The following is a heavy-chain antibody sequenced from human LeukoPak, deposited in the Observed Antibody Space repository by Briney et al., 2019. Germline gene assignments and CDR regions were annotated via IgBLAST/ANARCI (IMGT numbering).Heavy chain of an antibody. CDR3: AKEPLPPYDFWSGYWDY. D-gene: IGHD3-3*01. J-gene: IGHJ4*02. V-gene: IGHV3-48*03. CDR1: GFTFSSYE. Sequence: GGSLRLSCAASGFTFSSYEMNWVRQAPGKGLEWVSYISSGGSTRYYADSVKGRFTISRDNAKNSLYLQMNSLRAEDTAVYYCAKEPLPPYDFWSGYWDYWGQGTLVTVSS. CDR2: ISSGGSTR.